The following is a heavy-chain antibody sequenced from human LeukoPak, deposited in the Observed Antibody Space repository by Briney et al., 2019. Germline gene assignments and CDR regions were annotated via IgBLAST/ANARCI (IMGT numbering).Heavy chain of an antibody. V-gene: IGHV6-1*01. D-gene: IGHD6-19*01. CDR1: GDSVSSNSAA. J-gene: IGHJ5*02. CDR2: TYYRSKWYN. Sequence: SQTLSLTCAISGDSVSSNSAAWNWIRQSPSRGLEWLGRTYYRSKWYNEYAVSVKGRITISPDTSKNQFSLQLNSVTPADTAVYYCARDFSYVAVTGRFDTWGQGTLVTVSS. CDR3: ARDFSYVAVTGRFDT.